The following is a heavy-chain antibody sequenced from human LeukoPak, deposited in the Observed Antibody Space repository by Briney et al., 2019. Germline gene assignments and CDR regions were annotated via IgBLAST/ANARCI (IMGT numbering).Heavy chain of an antibody. V-gene: IGHV1-18*01. Sequence: SVNVSCKASGYTFTSYVISGVQPAPAQEREWMGWISAYNGNTTYAQKLQGRVTMTTDTSTSTAYMELRSLRSDDTAVYYCARGSRDGQNPEYWGQGTLVNVSS. CDR1: GYTFTSYV. CDR2: ISAYNGNT. CDR3: ARGSRDGQNPEY. J-gene: IGHJ4*02. D-gene: IGHD5-24*01.